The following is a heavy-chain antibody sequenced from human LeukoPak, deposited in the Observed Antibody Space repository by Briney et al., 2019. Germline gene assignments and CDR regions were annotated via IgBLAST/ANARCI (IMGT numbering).Heavy chain of an antibody. Sequence: GGSLRLSCTASGFTFSSYEMNWVRQAPGEGLEWISCINSSGSPIYYADSVKGRFTISRDNAKNSLYLQMNSLRAEDTAVYYCARGYRHTAMFLDYWGQGTLVTVSS. CDR3: ARGYRHTAMFLDY. CDR1: GFTFSSYE. V-gene: IGHV3-48*03. J-gene: IGHJ4*02. D-gene: IGHD5-18*01. CDR2: INSSGSPI.